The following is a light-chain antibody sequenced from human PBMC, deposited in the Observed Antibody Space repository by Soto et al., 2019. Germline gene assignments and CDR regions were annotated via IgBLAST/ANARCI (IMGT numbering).Light chain of an antibody. CDR1: QSISSY. CDR3: QQSYSTPPN. V-gene: IGKV1-39*01. CDR2: AAS. J-gene: IGKJ5*01. Sequence: DIQMTQSPSSLSASVGDRVTITCRASQSISSYLNWYQQKPGKAPKLLIYAASSLQCGVPSRFSGSGSGTDFTLTISSLQPEDFATYYCQQSYSTPPNFGQGTRLESK.